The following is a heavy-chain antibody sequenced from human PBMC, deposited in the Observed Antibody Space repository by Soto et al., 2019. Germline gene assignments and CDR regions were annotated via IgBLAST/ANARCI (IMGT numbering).Heavy chain of an antibody. J-gene: IGHJ6*02. D-gene: IGHD3-3*01. CDR1: GGSISSYY. Sequence: SETLSLTCSVSGGSISSYYWSWIRQPPGKGLEWIGYIYYSGSTNYNPSLKSRVTISVDTSKNQFSLKLSSVTAADTAVYYCARVGIRFLEWSRPYYGMDVWGQGTTVTVSS. CDR2: IYYSGST. CDR3: ARVGIRFLEWSRPYYGMDV. V-gene: IGHV4-59*01.